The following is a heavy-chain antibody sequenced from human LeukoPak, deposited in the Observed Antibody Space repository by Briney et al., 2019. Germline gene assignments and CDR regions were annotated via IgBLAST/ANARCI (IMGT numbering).Heavy chain of an antibody. D-gene: IGHD3-16*02. J-gene: IGHJ5*02. CDR1: GGSISRSGYS. V-gene: IGHV4-30-4*07. Sequence: SESLSLTCAVSGGSISRSGYSWSWIRQPPGKGLDWIAYIYYTGSTYYNPSLKSRVTISVDTSKNQFSLKLSSVTAADTAVYYCARGLYYDYVWGSYRGDWFDPWGQGTLVTVSS. CDR2: IYYTGST. CDR3: ARGLYYDYVWGSYRGDWFDP.